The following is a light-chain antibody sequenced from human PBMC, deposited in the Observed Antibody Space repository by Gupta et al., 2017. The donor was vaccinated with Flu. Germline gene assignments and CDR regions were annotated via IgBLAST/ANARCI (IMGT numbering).Light chain of an antibody. J-gene: IGLJ3*02. V-gene: IGLV1-51*02. Sequence: QSVLTQPPSVSAAPGQKVTISCSGSSPNIENNYVSWYQQLPGTPPQLLSYESNKRPSGIPGRFSGSKSDTSATLGITGLQTGDEADYYCGTWDSSLSAWVFGGGTKLTVL. CDR3: GTWDSSLSAWV. CDR2: ESN. CDR1: SPNIENNY.